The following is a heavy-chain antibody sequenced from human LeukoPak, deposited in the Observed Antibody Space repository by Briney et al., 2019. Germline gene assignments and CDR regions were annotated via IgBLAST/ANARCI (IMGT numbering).Heavy chain of an antibody. CDR1: GFTFSRYT. Sequence: GGSLRLSCAASGFTFSRYTMNWVRQAPGKGLEWISDISSSSTTIHYVDSVKGRFTISRDNAKNSLYLQMNNLRAEDTAVYYCARDPREWGLPYFDCWGQGTLVTVSS. D-gene: IGHD1-26*01. CDR2: ISSSSTTI. J-gene: IGHJ4*02. V-gene: IGHV3-48*01. CDR3: ARDPREWGLPYFDC.